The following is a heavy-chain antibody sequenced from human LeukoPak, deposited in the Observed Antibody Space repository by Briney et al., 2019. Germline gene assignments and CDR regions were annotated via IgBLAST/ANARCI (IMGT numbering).Heavy chain of an antibody. D-gene: IGHD6-13*01. CDR2: ISHVGST. CDR1: GDSISNGNW. Sequence: SETLSLTCTVSGDSISNGNWWNWVRLPPGKGLDWIGEISHVGSTKYSPSLKDRVTISKDNSKNQFSLKLNSVTAADTATYYCTRSSGWWSLDYWGQGTLVTVSS. CDR3: TRSSGWWSLDY. V-gene: IGHV4-4*02. J-gene: IGHJ4*02.